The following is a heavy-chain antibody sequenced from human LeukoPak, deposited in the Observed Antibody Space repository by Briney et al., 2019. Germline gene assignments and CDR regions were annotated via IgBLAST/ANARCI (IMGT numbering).Heavy chain of an antibody. D-gene: IGHD6-13*01. CDR2: IYYSGST. Sequence: SETLSLTCTVSGASIRPYYWSWIRQSPGKALEWIGYIYYSGSTKYNPSLKSRVTISVDTSKNQFSLEVNSVTAADTAVYYCAREAAAVSDAFDIWGQGTMVTVSS. CDR1: GASIRPYY. CDR3: AREAAAVSDAFDI. V-gene: IGHV4-59*01. J-gene: IGHJ3*02.